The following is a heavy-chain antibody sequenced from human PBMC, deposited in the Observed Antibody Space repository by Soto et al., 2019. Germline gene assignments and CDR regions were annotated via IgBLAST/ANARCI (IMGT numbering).Heavy chain of an antibody. V-gene: IGHV3-9*01. D-gene: IGHD3-9*01. Sequence: PGGSLRLSCAASGFTFDDYAMHWVRQAPGKGLEWVSGISWNSGSIGYADSAKGRFTISRDNAKNSLYLQMNSLRAEDTALYYCAKDTSPLYDILTRRGYYYYGMDVWGQGTTVTVSS. CDR3: AKDTSPLYDILTRRGYYYYGMDV. CDR2: ISWNSGSI. J-gene: IGHJ6*02. CDR1: GFTFDDYA.